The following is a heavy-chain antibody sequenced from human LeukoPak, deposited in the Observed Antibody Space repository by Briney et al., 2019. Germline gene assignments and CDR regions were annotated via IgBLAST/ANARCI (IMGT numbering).Heavy chain of an antibody. J-gene: IGHJ5*02. CDR1: GFTFSSYS. Sequence: PGGSLRLSCAASGFTFSSYSMNWVRQAPGKGLEWVSSISSSSSYIYYADSVKGRFTISRDNSKNTLDLQMNSLRDEDTGVYYCARADGYSSWFVHWGQGTLVTVSS. CDR2: ISSSSSYI. CDR3: ARADGYSSWFVH. V-gene: IGHV3-21*04. D-gene: IGHD5-18*01.